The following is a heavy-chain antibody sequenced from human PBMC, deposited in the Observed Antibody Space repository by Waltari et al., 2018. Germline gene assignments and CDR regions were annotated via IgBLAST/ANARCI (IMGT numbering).Heavy chain of an antibody. J-gene: IGHJ3*02. Sequence: EVQLVESGGGLVKPGGSLRLSCAASGFTFSSSSMNWVRQAPGKGLEWVSSISSSSRYIYYADSVKGRFTISRDNAKNSLYLQMNSLRADDTAVYYCARRDTVTMVRGANGAFDIWGQGTMVTVSS. CDR3: ARRDTVTMVRGANGAFDI. D-gene: IGHD3-10*01. V-gene: IGHV3-21*01. CDR1: GFTFSSSS. CDR2: ISSSSRYI.